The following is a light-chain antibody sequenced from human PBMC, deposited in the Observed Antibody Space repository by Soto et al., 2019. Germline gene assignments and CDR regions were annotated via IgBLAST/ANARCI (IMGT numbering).Light chain of an antibody. J-gene: IGKJ5*01. V-gene: IGKV3-11*01. CDR2: DTS. Sequence: EIVLTQSPATLSLSPGQRATLSCRASQSVSTYLAWYQQKPGQAPRLFIYDTSKRANGIPARFSGSGSGTDFTLSISSLEPEDFAVYYSKQNSTLFTFGQVTILEIK. CDR3: KQNSTLFT. CDR1: QSVSTY.